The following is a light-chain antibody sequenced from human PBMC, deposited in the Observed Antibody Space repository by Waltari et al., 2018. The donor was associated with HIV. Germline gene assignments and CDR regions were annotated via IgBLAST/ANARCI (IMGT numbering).Light chain of an antibody. CDR2: SNN. J-gene: IGLJ2*01. CDR3: AAWDDSLNGHVV. Sequence: QYVLTQPPSASGTPGQRVTISCSGSSSNIGSNTVNWYQQLPGTPPKLLIYSNNQPPSGVPRRSSGSNSSTSASLAISGLQSEDEADYYCAAWDDSLNGHVVFGGGTKLTVL. CDR1: SSNIGSNT. V-gene: IGLV1-44*01.